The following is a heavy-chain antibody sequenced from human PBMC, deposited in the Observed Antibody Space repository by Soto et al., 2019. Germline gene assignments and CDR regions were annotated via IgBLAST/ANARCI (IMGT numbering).Heavy chain of an antibody. CDR3: ARESEDLTSKFDY. J-gene: IGHJ4*02. V-gene: IGHV3-21*06. CDR2: ISSTTNYI. Sequence: GSLRLSCAASGFTFTRYSMNWVRQAPGKGLEWVSSISSTTNYIYYGDSMKGRFTISRDNAKNSLYLEMNSLRAEDTAVYYCARESEDLTSKFDYWGQGTLVTVSS. CDR1: GFTFTRYS.